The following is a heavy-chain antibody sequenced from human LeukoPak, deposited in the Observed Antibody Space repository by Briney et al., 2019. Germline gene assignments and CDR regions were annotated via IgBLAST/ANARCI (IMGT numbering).Heavy chain of an antibody. Sequence: GESLKISCKCSGYSFTSYWIGWVRQMPGKGLEWMGVIYPGDSDTRYSPSFQGQVTISVDKSISTAYLQWSSLKASDTAIYYCAKIDRQYCSRSSCYALDYWGQGTQVTVSS. CDR3: AKIDRQYCSRSSCYALDY. J-gene: IGHJ4*02. CDR1: GYSFTSYW. D-gene: IGHD2-2*01. V-gene: IGHV5-51*01. CDR2: IYPGDSDT.